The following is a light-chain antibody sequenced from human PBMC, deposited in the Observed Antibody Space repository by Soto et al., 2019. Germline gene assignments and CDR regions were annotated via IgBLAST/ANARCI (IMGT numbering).Light chain of an antibody. J-gene: IGKJ2*01. CDR1: QSVSSIY. V-gene: IGKV3-20*01. CDR2: AAS. CDR3: QQYSRSPQKMYT. Sequence: EIVLTQSPGTLSLSPGERATLSCRASQSVSSIYLAWYQQKPGQAPRLVIYAASSRATGITDRFSGSGSGTDLTLTISRVEPEDFAVYYCQQYSRSPQKMYTFGQGTKLEIK.